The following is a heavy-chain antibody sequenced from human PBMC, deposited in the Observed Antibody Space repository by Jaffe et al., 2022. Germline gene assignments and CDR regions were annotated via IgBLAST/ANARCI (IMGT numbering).Heavy chain of an antibody. V-gene: IGHV4-39*01. Sequence: QLQLQESGPGLVKPSETLSLTCTVSGGSISSSSYYWGWIRQPPGKGLEWIGSIYYSGSTYYNPSLKSRVTISVDTSKNQFSLKLSSVTAADTAVYYCARHGGYCSGGSCPDAFDIWGQGTMVTVSS. CDR1: GGSISSSSYY. CDR2: IYYSGST. CDR3: ARHGGYCSGGSCPDAFDI. J-gene: IGHJ3*02. D-gene: IGHD2-15*01.